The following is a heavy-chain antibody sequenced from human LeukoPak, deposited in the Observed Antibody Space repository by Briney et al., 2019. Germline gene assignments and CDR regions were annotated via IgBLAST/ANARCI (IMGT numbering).Heavy chain of an antibody. Sequence: GGSLRLSCAASGFTVSSNYMSWVRQAPGKGLEWVSVIYSGGSTQYADSVKSRFTISRDNSKKTLYLQMDSLRAEDTAVYYCARSHSSSWLYYFEYWGQGTLVTVSS. J-gene: IGHJ4*02. V-gene: IGHV3-66*01. D-gene: IGHD6-13*01. CDR3: ARSHSSSWLYYFEY. CDR1: GFTVSSNY. CDR2: IYSGGST.